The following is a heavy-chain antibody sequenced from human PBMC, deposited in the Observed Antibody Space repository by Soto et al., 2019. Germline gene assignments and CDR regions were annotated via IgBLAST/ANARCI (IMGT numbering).Heavy chain of an antibody. V-gene: IGHV3-33*01. Sequence: GGSLRLSCAASGFTFSSYGMHWVRQAPGKGLEWVAVIWYDGSNKYYADSVKGRFTISRDNSKNTLYLQMNSLRAEDTAVYYCARDLLSGGSGAYDIWGQGKMVTVS. J-gene: IGHJ3*02. CDR1: GFTFSSYG. CDR2: IWYDGSNK. D-gene: IGHD3-10*01. CDR3: ARDLLSGGSGAYDI.